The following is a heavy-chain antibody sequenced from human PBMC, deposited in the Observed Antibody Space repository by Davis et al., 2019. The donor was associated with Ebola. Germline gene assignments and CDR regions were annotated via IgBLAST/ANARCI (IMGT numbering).Heavy chain of an antibody. CDR2: IYNRGTT. V-gene: IGHV4-61*08. CDR1: SGSVNSNVYS. Sequence: MPSETLSLTCIVASGSVNSNVYSWNWIRQSPEKGLEWIGFIYNRGTTNYNPSLNSRVTISKDTSRNQFSLELRSVTAADTAVYYCAALFSGSYLAYVDVWGKGTTVTVS. D-gene: IGHD1-26*01. CDR3: AALFSGSYLAYVDV. J-gene: IGHJ6*03.